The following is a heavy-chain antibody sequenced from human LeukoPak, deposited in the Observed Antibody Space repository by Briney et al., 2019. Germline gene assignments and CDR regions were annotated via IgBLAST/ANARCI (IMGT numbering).Heavy chain of an antibody. CDR3: ARVRKYSSSWYGYKADY. CDR2: INHSGST. J-gene: IGHJ4*02. CDR1: GGSFSGYY. Sequence: SETLSLTCAVYGGSFSGYYWSWIRQPPGKGLEWIGEINHSGSTNYNPSLKSRVTISVDTSKNQFSLKLSSVTAADTAVYYCARVRKYSSSWYGYKADYWGQGTLVTVPS. V-gene: IGHV4-34*01. D-gene: IGHD6-13*01.